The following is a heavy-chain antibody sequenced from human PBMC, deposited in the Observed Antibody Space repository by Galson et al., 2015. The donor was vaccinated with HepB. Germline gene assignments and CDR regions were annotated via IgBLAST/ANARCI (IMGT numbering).Heavy chain of an antibody. J-gene: IGHJ4*02. CDR1: GFTFSSYA. Sequence: SLRLSCAAYGFTFSSYAMSWVRQAPGKGLEWVSAISGSGGSTYYADSVKGRFTISRDNSKNTLYLQMNSLRAEDTAVYYCANHGGGYSYGILDYWGQGTLVTVSS. D-gene: IGHD5-18*01. V-gene: IGHV3-23*01. CDR3: ANHGGGYSYGILDY. CDR2: ISGSGGST.